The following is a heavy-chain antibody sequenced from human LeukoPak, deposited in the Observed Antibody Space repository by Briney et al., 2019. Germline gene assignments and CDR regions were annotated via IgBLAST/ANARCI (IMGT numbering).Heavy chain of an antibody. CDR2: IYYSGST. D-gene: IGHD1-14*01. CDR1: GGSISSYY. J-gene: IGHJ6*02. CDR3: ARDRGRHSYYYGMDV. Sequence: SETLSLTCTVSGGSISSYYWSWIRQPPGKGLEWIGYIYYSGSTNHNPSLKSRVTMAVDTSKNQFSLELSSVTAADTAVYYCARDRGRHSYYYGMDVWGQGTTVTVSS. V-gene: IGHV4-59*01.